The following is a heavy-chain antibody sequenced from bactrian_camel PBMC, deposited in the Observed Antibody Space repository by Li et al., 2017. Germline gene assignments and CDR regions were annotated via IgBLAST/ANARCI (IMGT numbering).Heavy chain of an antibody. CDR1: GNPSSVYT. J-gene: IGHJ4*01. CDR2: IDSDGDT. D-gene: IGHD2*01. V-gene: IGHV3S53*01. Sequence: HVQLVESGRGSVQAGGSLRLSCVVSGNPSSVYTMGWFRRPPGKEDIGVASIDSDGDTTYSNAVKGRFTISQDLAKNTLYLQLNGLKPEDTAMYYCGARRLFGGYCRVAGQYPYSGQGTQVTVS.